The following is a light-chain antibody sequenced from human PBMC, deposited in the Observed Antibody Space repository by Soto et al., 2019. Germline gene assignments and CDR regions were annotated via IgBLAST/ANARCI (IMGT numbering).Light chain of an antibody. J-gene: IGLJ1*01. CDR2: DVK. V-gene: IGLV2-14*01. CDR1: SSDVGGYNY. CDR3: TSYTSSSTLYV. Sequence: QSALTQPASVSGSPGQSITISCTGTSSDVGGYNYVSWYQQHPGKAPKLMIYDVKNRASGASNRFSGSKSGNTASLTISGLQAEDKADYYCTSYTSSSTLYVFGTGTKLTVL.